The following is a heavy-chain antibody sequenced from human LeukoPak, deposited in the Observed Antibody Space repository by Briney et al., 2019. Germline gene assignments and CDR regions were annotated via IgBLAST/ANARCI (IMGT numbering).Heavy chain of an antibody. CDR1: GFTFSSYS. CDR3: ARDRYCSGGSCYSGGRGY. CDR2: ISSSSSTI. D-gene: IGHD2-15*01. V-gene: IGHV3-48*01. J-gene: IGHJ4*02. Sequence: PGGSLRLSCAASGFTFSSYSMNWVRQAPGKGLEWVSYISSSSSTIYYADSVKGRFTISRDNAKNSLYLQMNSLRAEDTAVYYCARDRYCSGGSCYSGGRGYWGQGTLVTVSS.